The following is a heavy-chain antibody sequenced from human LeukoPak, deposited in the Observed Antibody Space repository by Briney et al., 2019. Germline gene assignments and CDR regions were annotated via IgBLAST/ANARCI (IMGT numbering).Heavy chain of an antibody. CDR1: GFTFSQYW. J-gene: IGHJ6*01. Sequence: GGSLRLSCVTSGFTFSQYWMTWVRQAPGKGLEWVANIQRGGRYNNYVDSVKGRFTISRDNAKHSLYLKMNSLRAEDTAVYYCARGWCQHCYGMGDWGKVTTVTVS. CDR2: IQRGGRYN. V-gene: IGHV3-7*01. CDR3: ARGWCQHCYGMGD. D-gene: IGHD2-8*02.